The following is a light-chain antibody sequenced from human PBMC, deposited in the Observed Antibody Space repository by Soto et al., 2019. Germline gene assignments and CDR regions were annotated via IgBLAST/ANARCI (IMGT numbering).Light chain of an antibody. V-gene: IGKV3-15*01. CDR3: QQYNNWPPELT. CDR2: GAS. Sequence: IVMTQSPATLSVSPGERATLSCRASQSVSSNLAWYQQKPGQAPRLLIYGASTRATGIPARFSGSGSGTEFTLTISSLQSEDFAVYYCQQYNNWPPELTFGGGTKVDIK. CDR1: QSVSSN. J-gene: IGKJ4*01.